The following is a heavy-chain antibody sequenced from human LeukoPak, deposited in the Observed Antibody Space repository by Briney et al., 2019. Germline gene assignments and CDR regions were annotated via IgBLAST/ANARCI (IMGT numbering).Heavy chain of an antibody. Sequence: SGGSLRLSCAASGFTFSSYSMNWVRQAPGKGLEWVSYISSSSSTIYYADSVKGRFTISRDNAKNSLHLQMNSLRAEDTAVYYCARDTILDYWGQGTPVTVSS. D-gene: IGHD5-24*01. V-gene: IGHV3-48*01. CDR3: ARDTILDY. CDR1: GFTFSSYS. J-gene: IGHJ4*02. CDR2: ISSSSSTI.